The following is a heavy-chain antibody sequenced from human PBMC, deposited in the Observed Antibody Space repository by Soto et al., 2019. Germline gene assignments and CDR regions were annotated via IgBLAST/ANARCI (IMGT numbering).Heavy chain of an antibody. CDR3: AKDARILRYFDWQFDY. J-gene: IGHJ4*02. CDR2: ISGSGGST. D-gene: IGHD3-9*01. V-gene: IGHV3-23*01. CDR1: GFTFRSYA. Sequence: GSMRLSCAASGFTFRSYAMSWVRQAPGKGLEWVSAISGSGGSTYYADSVKGRFTISRDNSKNTLYLQMNSLRAEDTAVYYCAKDARILRYFDWQFDYWGQRTPVTVSS.